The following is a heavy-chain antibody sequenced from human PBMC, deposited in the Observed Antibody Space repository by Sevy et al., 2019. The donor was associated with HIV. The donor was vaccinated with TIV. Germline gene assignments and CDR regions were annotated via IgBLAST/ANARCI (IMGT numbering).Heavy chain of an antibody. CDR2: ISATGGST. D-gene: IGHD2-21*02. Sequence: GGSLRLSCGVSGFALRSYTMNWVRQAPGKGLEWVASISATGGSTYYADSVKGRFTISRDVSKSTLYLQMNSLTAEDNAMFYWAKTLQKLPFHPHHFDYWGQGTLVTVSS. V-gene: IGHV3-23*01. CDR1: GFALRSYT. J-gene: IGHJ4*02. CDR3: AKTLQKLPFHPHHFDY.